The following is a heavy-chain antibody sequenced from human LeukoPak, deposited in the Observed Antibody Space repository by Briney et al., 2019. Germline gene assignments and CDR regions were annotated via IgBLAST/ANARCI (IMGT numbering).Heavy chain of an antibody. J-gene: IGHJ3*02. CDR3: ARAKCSGGSCYQGAFDI. V-gene: IGHV1-69*06. D-gene: IGHD2-15*01. Sequence: GASVKVSCKASGGTFNSYAISWVRQAPGQGLEWMGGIIPIFGTANYAQKFQGRVTITADKSTSTAYMELSSLRSEDTAVYYCARAKCSGGSCYQGAFDIWGQGKMVTVSS. CDR2: IIPIFGTA. CDR1: GGTFNSYA.